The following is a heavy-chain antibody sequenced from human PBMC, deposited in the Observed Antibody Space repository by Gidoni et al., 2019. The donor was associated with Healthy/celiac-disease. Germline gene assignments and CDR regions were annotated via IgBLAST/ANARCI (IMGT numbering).Heavy chain of an antibody. CDR3: ATAVADLRYYYGMDV. CDR2: ISSSGSTI. Sequence: EVQLVESGGGLVQPGGSLRLSCAASGFTFSSYEMNWVRQAPGKGLEWVSYISSSGSTIYYADSVKGRFTISRDNAKNSLYLQMNSLRAEDTAVYYCATAVADLRYYYGMDVWGQGTTVTVSS. CDR1: GFTFSSYE. V-gene: IGHV3-48*03. D-gene: IGHD6-19*01. J-gene: IGHJ6*02.